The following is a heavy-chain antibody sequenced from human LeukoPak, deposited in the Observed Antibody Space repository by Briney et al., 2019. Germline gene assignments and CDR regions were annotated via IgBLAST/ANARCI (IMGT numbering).Heavy chain of an antibody. Sequence: SETLSLTCTVSGGSISSYYWSWIRQPPGKGLEWIGFIYYSGSTNYNPSLKSRVTISVDTSKYQFSLKLSSVTAADTAVYYCARVNMYYYDSSAYYMVPYYFDYWGQGTLVTVSS. CDR3: ARVNMYYYDSSAYYMVPYYFDY. CDR2: IYYSGST. D-gene: IGHD3-22*01. J-gene: IGHJ4*02. CDR1: GGSISSYY. V-gene: IGHV4-59*01.